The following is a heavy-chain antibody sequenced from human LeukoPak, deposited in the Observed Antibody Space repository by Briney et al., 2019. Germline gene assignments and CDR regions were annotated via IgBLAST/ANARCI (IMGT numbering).Heavy chain of an antibody. J-gene: IGHJ6*03. V-gene: IGHV4-4*07. CDR2: IYTSGST. Sequence: SETLSLTCTVSGGSISSYYWSWIRQPAGKGLEWIGRIYTSGSTYYNPSLKSRVTISVDTSKNQFSLKLSSVTAADTAVYYCARDVFYYSNQPDLPYYYYYYMDVWGKGTTVTISS. CDR3: ARDVFYYSNQPDLPYYYYYYMDV. CDR1: GGSISSYY. D-gene: IGHD4-11*01.